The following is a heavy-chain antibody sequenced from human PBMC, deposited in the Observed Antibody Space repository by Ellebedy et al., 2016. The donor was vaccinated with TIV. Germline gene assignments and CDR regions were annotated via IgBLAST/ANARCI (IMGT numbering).Heavy chain of an antibody. CDR2: IRQDGAEK. CDR3: ARTGYGYHGMDV. Sequence: GESLKISCAASGFTFSNHWMSWVRQAPGKGLEFVANIRQDGAEKHYVDSVKGRFSISRDNAKNSVLLQMNSLRAEDTAVYYGARTGYGYHGMDVWGQGTTVTVSS. CDR1: GFTFSNHW. D-gene: IGHD5-12*01. J-gene: IGHJ6*02. V-gene: IGHV3-7*03.